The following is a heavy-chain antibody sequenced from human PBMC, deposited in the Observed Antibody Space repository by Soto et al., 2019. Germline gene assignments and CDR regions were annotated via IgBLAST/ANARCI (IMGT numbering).Heavy chain of an antibody. CDR2: IYTSGST. D-gene: IGHD3-3*01. Sequence: SETLSLTCTVSGGSISSHYWSWIRQPAGKGMEWIGRIYTSGSTNYNPSLKSRVTMSVDTSKNQFSLKLSSATAADTAVYYCARGLSYVFLHGYYRNCGMDVWGQRPKDT. V-gene: IGHV4-4*07. CDR1: GGSISSHY. CDR3: ARGLSYVFLHGYYRNCGMDV. J-gene: IGHJ6*02.